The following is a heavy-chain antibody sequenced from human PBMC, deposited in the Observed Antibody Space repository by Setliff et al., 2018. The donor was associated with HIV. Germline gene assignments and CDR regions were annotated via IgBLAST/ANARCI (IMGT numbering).Heavy chain of an antibody. CDR2: INYNNGDT. V-gene: IGHV1-2*02. Sequence: ASVKVSCKTSGYIFSAYYVHWLRRAPGQGLESMGWINYNNGDTKYAERFQGRVTMTRDTSISTVYMDLNRLTSDDTAVYYCALANIVSTARWNHWGRGTLVTVSS. CDR1: GYIFSAYY. CDR3: ALANIVSTARWNH. J-gene: IGHJ4*02. D-gene: IGHD1-1*01.